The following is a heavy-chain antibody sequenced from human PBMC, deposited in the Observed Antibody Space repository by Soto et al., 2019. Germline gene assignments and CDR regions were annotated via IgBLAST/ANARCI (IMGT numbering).Heavy chain of an antibody. V-gene: IGHV1-18*01. CDR3: ARDLTIVPATHPRLENYDMDV. CDR1: GYSFTSYG. CDR2: ISPYNGHT. D-gene: IGHD2-2*01. Sequence: QVQLVQSAGEVKKPGASVKVSCKASGYSFTSYGISWVRRAPGQGLEWMGWISPYNGHTQFVERFQGRVTMTTDTSTKTTYMELRNLRSDDTAHYYCARDLTIVPATHPRLENYDMDVWGQGTTVIVSS. J-gene: IGHJ6*02.